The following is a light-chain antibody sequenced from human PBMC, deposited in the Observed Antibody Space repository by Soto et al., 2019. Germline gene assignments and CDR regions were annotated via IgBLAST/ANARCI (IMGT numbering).Light chain of an antibody. CDR2: DAS. Sequence: EIVLTQSPATLSLSPGERATLSCRASQSVSSYLAWYQQKPGQAPRLLIYDASNRATGIPARFSGSGSGTDLTLTISSLEPEDFAGYYCQQRSNWVTFGQGTRLEIK. CDR1: QSVSSY. V-gene: IGKV3-11*01. J-gene: IGKJ5*01. CDR3: QQRSNWVT.